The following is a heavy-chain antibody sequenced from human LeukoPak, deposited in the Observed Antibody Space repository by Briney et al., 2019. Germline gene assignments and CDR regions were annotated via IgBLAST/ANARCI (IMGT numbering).Heavy chain of an antibody. CDR3: VRDPDALDF. CDR1: GFTFSSYS. J-gene: IGHJ4*02. V-gene: IGHV3-48*02. CDR2: IRSSGSPI. Sequence: GGSLRLSCAASGFTFSSYSMNWVRQAPGKGLEWVSYIRSSGSPIYYADSVRGRFTISRDNAKNSLYLQMISLRDEDTAVYYCVRDPDALDFWGQGTPVTVSS.